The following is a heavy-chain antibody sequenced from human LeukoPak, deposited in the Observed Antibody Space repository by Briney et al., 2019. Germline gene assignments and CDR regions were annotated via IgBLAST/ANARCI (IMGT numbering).Heavy chain of an antibody. CDR2: IYSGGST. D-gene: IGHD3-22*01. V-gene: IGHV3-53*01. CDR1: GFTDSSNY. CDR3: ARDHYDSSGSDY. J-gene: IGHJ4*02. Sequence: GGSLRLSCAASGFTDSSNYMSWVRQAPGKGLEWVSVIYSGGSTYYADSVKGRFTIFRDNSKNTLYLQMNSLRAEDTAVYYCARDHYDSSGSDYWGQGTLVTVSS.